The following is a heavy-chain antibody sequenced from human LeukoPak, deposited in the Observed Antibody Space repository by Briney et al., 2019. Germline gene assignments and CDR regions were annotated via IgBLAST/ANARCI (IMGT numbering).Heavy chain of an antibody. J-gene: IGHJ4*02. V-gene: IGHV1-69*05. Sequence: SVKVSCKASAYTFSDYYIHWVRQAPGQGLEWMGGIIPIFGTANYAQKFQGRVTITTDESTSTAYMELSSLRSEDTAVYYCAREGIVATIDWGQGTLVTVSS. CDR3: AREGIVATID. D-gene: IGHD5-12*01. CDR1: AYTFSDYY. CDR2: IIPIFGTA.